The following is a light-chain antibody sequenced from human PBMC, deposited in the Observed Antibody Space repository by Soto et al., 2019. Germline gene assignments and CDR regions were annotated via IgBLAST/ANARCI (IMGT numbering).Light chain of an antibody. CDR3: QSYDSGLGGYVI. CDR1: SSDVGGYNY. CDR2: EVN. V-gene: IGLV2-8*01. Sequence: QSVLTQPPSASGSPGQSVAISCTGTSSDVGGYNYVSWYQQHPGKAPKLMIYEVNKRPSGVPDRFSGSKSGNTASLTVSGLQAEDEADYYCQSYDSGLGGYVIFGGGTKLTVL. J-gene: IGLJ2*01.